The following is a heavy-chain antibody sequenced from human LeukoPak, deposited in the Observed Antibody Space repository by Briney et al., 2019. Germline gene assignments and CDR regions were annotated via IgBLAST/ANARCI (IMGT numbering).Heavy chain of an antibody. V-gene: IGHV1-8*01. CDR3: ARRDSNYYYYYYMDV. D-gene: IGHD4-11*01. CDR2: MNPNSGST. Sequence: ASVKVSCKASGYTFTSYDINWVRQATGQGLEWMGWMNPNSGSTGYAQKFQGRVTMTRNTSISTAYMELSSLRSEDTAVYYCARRDSNYYYYYYMDVWGKGTTVTVSS. CDR1: GYTFTSYD. J-gene: IGHJ6*03.